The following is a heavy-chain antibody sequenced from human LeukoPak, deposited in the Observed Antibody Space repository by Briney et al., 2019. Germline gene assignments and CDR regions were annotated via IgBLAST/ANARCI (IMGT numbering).Heavy chain of an antibody. CDR3: ARHSAGKNAFDI. CDR1: GGSISSSSYY. Sequence: SETLSLTCTVSGGSISSSSYYWGWIRQPPGKGLEWIGSIYYSGSTYYNPSLKSRVTISVDTSKNQFPMKLSSVTAADTAVYYCARHSAGKNAFDIWGQGTMVTVSS. CDR2: IYYSGST. V-gene: IGHV4-39*01. J-gene: IGHJ3*02.